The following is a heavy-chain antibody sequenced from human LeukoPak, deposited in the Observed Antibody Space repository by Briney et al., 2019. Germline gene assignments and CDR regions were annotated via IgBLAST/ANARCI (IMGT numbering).Heavy chain of an antibody. Sequence: GGSLRLSCAVSGFTFSGNYMSWVRQAPGKGLEWVSLIYNGGTTYYADSVKGRFTISRDNSKNTFYLQMNRLRAEDTAVYYCARRAGGYSHPYDYWGQGILVTVSS. V-gene: IGHV3-53*01. CDR3: ARRAGGYSHPYDY. D-gene: IGHD4-23*01. CDR2: IYNGGTT. J-gene: IGHJ4*02. CDR1: GFTFSGNY.